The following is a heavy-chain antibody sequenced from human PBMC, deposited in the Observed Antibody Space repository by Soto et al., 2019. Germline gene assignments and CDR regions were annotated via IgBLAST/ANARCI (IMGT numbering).Heavy chain of an antibody. Sequence: PXGSLRLSCVASGVTFSTYSMNWVRQAPGKGLEWVAVISYDGSNKYYADSVKGRFTISRDNSKNTLYLQMNSLRAEDTAVYYCAKDLSSSDAFDIWGQGTMVTVSS. CDR1: GVTFSTYS. CDR2: ISYDGSNK. CDR3: AKDLSSSDAFDI. D-gene: IGHD6-6*01. J-gene: IGHJ3*02. V-gene: IGHV3-30*18.